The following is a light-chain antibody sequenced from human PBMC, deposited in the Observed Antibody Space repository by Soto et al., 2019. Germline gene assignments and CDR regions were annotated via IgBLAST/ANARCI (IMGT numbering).Light chain of an antibody. CDR3: HQYYDTLWT. V-gene: IGKV4-1*01. CDR2: WAP. CDR1: QSVFYSSNNKNY. J-gene: IGKJ1*01. Sequence: DIVMTQSPDSLAVSLGERATINCRSSQSVFYSSNNKNYLAWYQQKPGQPPKLLIYWAPTRESGVPDRFSGSGSGTDFTLTISSLQAEDVAVYYCHQYYDTLWTFGQGTKVEIK.